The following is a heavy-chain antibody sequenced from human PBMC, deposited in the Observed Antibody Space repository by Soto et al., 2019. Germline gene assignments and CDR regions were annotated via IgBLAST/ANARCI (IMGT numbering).Heavy chain of an antibody. CDR1: GFTFSSYG. J-gene: IGHJ4*02. D-gene: IGHD3-22*01. CDR2: IWYDGSNK. CDR3: ASDDSSGYYYRSFDY. Sequence: GGSLRLSCAASGFTFSSYGMHWVRQAPGKGLEWVAVIWYDGSNKYYADSVRGRFTISRDNSENTLYLQMNSLRAEDTAVYYCASDDSSGYYYRSFDYWGQGTLVTVSS. V-gene: IGHV3-33*01.